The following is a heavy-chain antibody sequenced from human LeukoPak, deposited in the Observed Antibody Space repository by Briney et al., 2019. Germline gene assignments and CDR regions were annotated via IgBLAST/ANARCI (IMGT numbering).Heavy chain of an antibody. CDR1: GYTFSDYF. D-gene: IGHD2-15*01. CDR3: ARALDHSGGGYLYYFDY. Sequence: ASVKVSCKASGYTFSDYFLHWVRQAPGQGPEWMGRINPNSGGTNYAQKFQGRVTMTRDTTISTTYMELHRLRSDDTAVHYCARALDHSGGGYLYYFDYWGQGTLVTVSS. J-gene: IGHJ4*02. V-gene: IGHV1-2*02. CDR2: INPNSGGT.